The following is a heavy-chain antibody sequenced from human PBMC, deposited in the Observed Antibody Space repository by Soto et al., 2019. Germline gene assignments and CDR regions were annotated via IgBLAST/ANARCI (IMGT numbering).Heavy chain of an antibody. D-gene: IGHD3-10*01. V-gene: IGHV1-8*01. J-gene: IGHJ4*02. CDR2: INPNSGNI. CDR1: RNTFTSYD. Sequence: SVKVSCKASRNTFTSYDINWVRQATGHGLEWMGWINPNSGNIGYAQKFQGRVTMTRDTAIRTAYMEVSRLRSDDTAVYYCARGRASGSYYLLDYWGQGTLVTVSS. CDR3: ARGRASGSYYLLDY.